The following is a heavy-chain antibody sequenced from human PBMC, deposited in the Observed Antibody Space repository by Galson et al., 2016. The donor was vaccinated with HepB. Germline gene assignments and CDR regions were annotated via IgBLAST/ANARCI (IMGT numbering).Heavy chain of an antibody. CDR2: MHHGGSS. V-gene: IGHV4-4*02. CDR1: DASISFTNW. J-gene: IGHJ4*02. CDR3: ARHLTTPGTRGFDS. D-gene: IGHD1/OR15-1a*01. Sequence: SEILSLTCAVSDASISFTNWWSWVRQPPGEGLEWIGEMHHGGSSHYNPSLQSRVTISLDISKNQFSLQLSSVTAADTAVYFCARHLTTPGTRGFDSWGRGKLVTVSS.